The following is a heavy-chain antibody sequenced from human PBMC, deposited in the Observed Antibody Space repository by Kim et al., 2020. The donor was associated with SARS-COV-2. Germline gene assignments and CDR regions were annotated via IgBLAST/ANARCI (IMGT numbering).Heavy chain of an antibody. V-gene: IGHV3-11*06. D-gene: IGHD6-19*01. Sequence: ADSVKCRFTISRDNAKNSLYLQMNSLRAEDTSVYYCARGAGRGWPNWFDPWGQGTLVTVSS. J-gene: IGHJ5*02. CDR3: ARGAGRGWPNWFDP.